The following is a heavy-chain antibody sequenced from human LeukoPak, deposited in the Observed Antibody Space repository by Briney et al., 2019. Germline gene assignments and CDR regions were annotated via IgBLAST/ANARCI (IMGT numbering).Heavy chain of an antibody. CDR2: INTRGST. CDR1: GGSIRSGNYY. V-gene: IGHV4-61*02. D-gene: IGHD3-22*01. CDR3: ARVTGYMIEDYFDY. Sequence: SQTLSLTCTVSGGSIRSGNYYWSWIRQPAGKGLEWIGRINTRGSTNYNPSLKSRVTISVDTSKNQFSLRLSSVTAADTAVYYCARVTGYMIEDYFDYWGQGTLVTVSS. J-gene: IGHJ4*02.